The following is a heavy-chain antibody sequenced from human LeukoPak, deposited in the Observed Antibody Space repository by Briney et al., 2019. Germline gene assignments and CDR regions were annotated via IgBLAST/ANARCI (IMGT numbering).Heavy chain of an antibody. D-gene: IGHD3-3*01. CDR3: ARGVGWFDP. V-gene: IGHV3-7*01. CDR1: GFRFTSHW. Sequence: PGGSLRLSCAGSGFRFTSHWMSWVRQAPAKGLEWVANIKEDGSEKYYVDSVKGRFTISRDNAKNSLSLQMNSLRAEDTAVYYCARGVGWFDPWGQGTLVTVSS. J-gene: IGHJ5*02. CDR2: IKEDGSEK.